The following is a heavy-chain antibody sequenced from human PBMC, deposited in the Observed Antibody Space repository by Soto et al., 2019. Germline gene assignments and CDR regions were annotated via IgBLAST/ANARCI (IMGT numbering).Heavy chain of an antibody. CDR3: ARGQKSNDFWSGYSFWYDP. Sequence: QVQLQESGPGLVKPSQTLSLTCTVSGGSISSGNYYWSWIRQHPGKGLEWIGYIYNSERTYYNPSLKSRVTISVDTSETQFSLKLTSVTAADTAVYFCARGQKSNDFWSGYSFWYDPWGQGTLVTVSS. CDR1: GGSISSGNYY. D-gene: IGHD3-3*01. V-gene: IGHV4-31*03. CDR2: IYNSERT. J-gene: IGHJ5*02.